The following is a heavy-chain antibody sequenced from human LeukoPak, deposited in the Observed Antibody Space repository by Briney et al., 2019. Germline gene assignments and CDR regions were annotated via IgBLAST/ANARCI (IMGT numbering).Heavy chain of an antibody. J-gene: IGHJ4*02. V-gene: IGHV1-2*02. Sequence: ASVKVSCKASGYTFTGYYMHWVRQAPGQGLEWMGWINPNSDFTNFAQNFKGRVTMTSDTSISTAYMELSRLRSDDTAVYYCARAISGGSPITASEYWGQGTLVTASS. D-gene: IGHD2-15*01. CDR2: INPNSDFT. CDR3: ARAISGGSPITASEY. CDR1: GYTFTGYY.